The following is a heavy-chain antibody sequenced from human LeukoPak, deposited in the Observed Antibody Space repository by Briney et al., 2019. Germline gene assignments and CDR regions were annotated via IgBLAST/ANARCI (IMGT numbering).Heavy chain of an antibody. Sequence: ATLPLTCTVSGCSISSYYLCWIRQPPGKGLEWIGYIYYSGSTNYNPSLKSRVTISVDPSKHQLSLKLSSVTPADSAVYYCARGDTAMVRTFDIWGQGTMVTVSS. CDR3: ARGDTAMVRTFDI. CDR1: GCSISSYY. J-gene: IGHJ3*02. D-gene: IGHD5-18*01. V-gene: IGHV4-59*01. CDR2: IYYSGST.